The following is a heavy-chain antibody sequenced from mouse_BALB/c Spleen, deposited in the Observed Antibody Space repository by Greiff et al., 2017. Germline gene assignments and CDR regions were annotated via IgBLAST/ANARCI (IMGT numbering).Heavy chain of an antibody. D-gene: IGHD1-2*01. V-gene: IGHV1-9*01. Sequence: VQLQQSGAELMKPGASVKISCKATGYTFSSYWIEWVKQRPGHGLEWIGEILPGSGSTNYNEKFKGKATFTADTSSNTAYMQLSSLTSEDSAVYYCAKGGGYGGHYFDYWGQGTTLTVAS. CDR1: GYTFSSYW. CDR3: AKGGGYGGHYFDY. J-gene: IGHJ2*01. CDR2: ILPGSGST.